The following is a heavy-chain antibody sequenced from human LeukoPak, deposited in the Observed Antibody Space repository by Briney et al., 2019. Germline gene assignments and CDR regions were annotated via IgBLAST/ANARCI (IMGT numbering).Heavy chain of an antibody. V-gene: IGHV3-30*18. CDR1: GFTFSSYG. Sequence: GGSLRLSCAASGFTFSSYGMHWVRQAPGKGLEGVAVISYDGSNKYYADSVKGRFTISRDNSKNTLYLQMNSLRAEDTAVYYCAKGVNYYDSSGYSLDAFDIWGQGTMVTVSS. D-gene: IGHD3-22*01. CDR2: ISYDGSNK. CDR3: AKGVNYYDSSGYSLDAFDI. J-gene: IGHJ3*02.